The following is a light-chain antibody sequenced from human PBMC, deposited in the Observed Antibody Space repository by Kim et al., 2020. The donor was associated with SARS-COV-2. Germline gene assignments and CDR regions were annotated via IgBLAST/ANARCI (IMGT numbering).Light chain of an antibody. CDR1: QSIGNS. CDR3: HQSTFLPHT. V-gene: IGKV6-21*01. CDR2: YAS. Sequence: SVTPKEKVTITCRASQSIGNSLHWYQQKPNQPPKLLIKYASQSFSGDPSRFSGSGSGTDFTLTINSLEPEDVATYYCHQSTFLPHTFGQGTKLEIK. J-gene: IGKJ2*01.